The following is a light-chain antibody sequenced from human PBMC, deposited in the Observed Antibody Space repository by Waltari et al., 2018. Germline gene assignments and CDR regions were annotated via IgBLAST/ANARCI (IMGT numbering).Light chain of an antibody. Sequence: SYVLTQPPSVSVAPGETASITCGGDNIGSYSVHWYQQKPGQAPVLVIFYDSDRPSVIPARFSGSNSGNTATLTITSVEAGDEARYYCQVWHADIDPGVYGTGTEVTVL. CDR2: YDS. V-gene: IGLV3-21*04. J-gene: IGLJ1*01. CDR1: NIGSYS. CDR3: QVWHADIDPGV.